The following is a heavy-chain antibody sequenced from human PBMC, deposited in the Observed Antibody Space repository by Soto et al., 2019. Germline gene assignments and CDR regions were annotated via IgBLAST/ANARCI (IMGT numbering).Heavy chain of an antibody. Sequence: QVQLVDSGGGVVQPGRSLRLSCAASGFIFNNYAMHWVRQAPGKGLEWVTVISDDGNNKYYADSVKGRFTISRDNSKDTSYLQMNSLRPQDTAVYYCTRGESTGIFDYWGQGTVVTVSS. J-gene: IGHJ4*02. CDR1: GFIFNNYA. D-gene: IGHD3-10*01. V-gene: IGHV3-30-3*01. CDR3: TRGESTGIFDY. CDR2: ISDDGNNK.